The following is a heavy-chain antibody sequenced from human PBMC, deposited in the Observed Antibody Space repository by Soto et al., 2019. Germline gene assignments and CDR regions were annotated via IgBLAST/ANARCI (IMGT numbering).Heavy chain of an antibody. Sequence: SEPHSLTSTFSDFTIVSLCGRLIRQHPGKGLEWIGYIYYSGSTNYNPSLKSRVTISVGTSKNQFSLKLSSVTAADTAVYYCARVRFLEWLSPIFDYWGQGTLVTVSS. D-gene: IGHD3-3*01. J-gene: IGHJ4*02. CDR2: IYYSGST. CDR1: DFTIVSLC. V-gene: IGHV4-59*11. CDR3: ARVRFLEWLSPIFDY.